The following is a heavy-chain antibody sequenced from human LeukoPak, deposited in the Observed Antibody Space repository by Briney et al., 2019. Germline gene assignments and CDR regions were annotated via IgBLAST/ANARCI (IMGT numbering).Heavy chain of an antibody. CDR3: ARRAEGRSSTYGMDV. D-gene: IGHD2-15*01. Sequence: GGSLRLSCAASGFTFSSYDMHWVRQATGKGLEWVSTIGTAGDTYYPGSVKGRFTISRENAKNSLYLQMNSLRAGDTAVYYCARRAEGRSSTYGMDVWGQGTTVTVSS. CDR2: IGTAGDT. J-gene: IGHJ6*02. CDR1: GFTFSSYD. V-gene: IGHV3-13*01.